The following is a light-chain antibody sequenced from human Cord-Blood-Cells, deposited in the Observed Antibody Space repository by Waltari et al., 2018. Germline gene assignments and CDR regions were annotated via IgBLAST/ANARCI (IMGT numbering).Light chain of an antibody. V-gene: IGKV1-5*03. CDR2: KAS. CDR1: QSISSW. J-gene: IGKJ2*03. Sequence: DIKMTQSPSTLSASVGARFPITCRPSQSISSWLAWYQQKPGKAPKLLIYKASSLESGVPSRFSGSGSGTEFTLTISSLQPDDFATYYCQQYNSYSQYSFGQGTKLEIK. CDR3: QQYNSYSQYS.